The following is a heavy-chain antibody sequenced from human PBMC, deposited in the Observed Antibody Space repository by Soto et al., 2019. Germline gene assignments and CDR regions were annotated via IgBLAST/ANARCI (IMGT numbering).Heavy chain of an antibody. Sequence: LSLPCTVSGGSISSGDYYWTWIRQPPGKGLEWIGYIDYSGSTYYSPSLKSRITMSVDTSKNQFSLKLRSVTAADTAVYYCARSGFYSSWYFDFWGLGTMVTVSS. CDR1: GGSISSGDYY. V-gene: IGHV4-30-4*01. J-gene: IGHJ4*02. D-gene: IGHD6-13*01. CDR3: ARSGFYSSWYFDF. CDR2: IDYSGST.